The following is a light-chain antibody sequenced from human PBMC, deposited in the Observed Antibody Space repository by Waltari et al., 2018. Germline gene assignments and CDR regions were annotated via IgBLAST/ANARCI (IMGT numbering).Light chain of an antibody. CDR3: QQYTSAIMYT. Sequence: LARYQQKPGQAPRRLIYGASSIAAGVPYGFSGSGCGTVFTLTISRLEPEDFSVYYCQQYTSAIMYTCGQATKLEIK. J-gene: IGKJ2*01. V-gene: IGKV3-20*01. CDR2: GAS.